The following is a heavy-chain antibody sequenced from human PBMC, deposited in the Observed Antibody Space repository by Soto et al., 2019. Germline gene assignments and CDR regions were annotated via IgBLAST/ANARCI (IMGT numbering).Heavy chain of an antibody. CDR3: ARGRGYCDFNTCHSYFDL. Sequence: EVQLVESGGGLVQPGGSLRLSCAASGFIFSNYDMHWVRQTAGEGLEWVSLIDTGGDTYYPDSVKGRFSISRENAKNSLYLQMNNLRAVDTAVYYCARGRGYCDFNTCHSYFDLWGPGTQVTVSA. CDR2: IDTGGDT. J-gene: IGHJ4*02. CDR1: GFIFSNYD. V-gene: IGHV3-13*01. D-gene: IGHD2-15*01.